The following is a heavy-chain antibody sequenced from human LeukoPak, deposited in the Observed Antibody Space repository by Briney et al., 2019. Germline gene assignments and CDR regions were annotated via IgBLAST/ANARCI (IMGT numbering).Heavy chain of an antibody. Sequence: SETLSLTCTVSGGSISSYYWSWIRQPPGKGLEWIGYIYTTGSTNYNPSLKSRVTISVDTSKNQISLRLSSVTAADTAVYYCARHGVAARDCDSWGQGTLVTVSS. D-gene: IGHD6-6*01. CDR1: GGSISSYY. J-gene: IGHJ4*02. V-gene: IGHV4-4*09. CDR2: IYTTGST. CDR3: ARHGVAARDCDS.